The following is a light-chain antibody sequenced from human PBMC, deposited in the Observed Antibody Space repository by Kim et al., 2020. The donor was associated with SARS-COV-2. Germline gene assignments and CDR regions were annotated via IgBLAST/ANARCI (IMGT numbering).Light chain of an antibody. CDR1: QGISTW. V-gene: IGKV1-5*03. J-gene: IGKJ2*01. Sequence: DIQMTQSPSTLSASVGDRVTITCRASQGISTWLAWYQQKPGKAPNLLIYKASSLQSGDPSRFSGSGSGTEFTLTISSLQPDDSATYYCQQYHGYPYTFGQGTKLGI. CDR3: QQYHGYPYT. CDR2: KAS.